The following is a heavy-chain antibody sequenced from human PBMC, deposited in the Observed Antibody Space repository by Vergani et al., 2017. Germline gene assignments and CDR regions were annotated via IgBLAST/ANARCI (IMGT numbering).Heavy chain of an antibody. CDR3: ARDRGVGYYYFGMDV. CDR1: GVSFSSGNYY. J-gene: IGHJ6*02. CDR2: IYTSGST. D-gene: IGHD3-10*01. Sequence: QLQLQESGSGLVKPSQTLSLTCTVSGVSFSSGNYYWTWIRQPAGKGLEWIGRIYTSGSTKYNPSLKCRVTISVDTSKNQFSLKLSSMTAADTAVYYCARDRGVGYYYFGMDVWGQGTTVTVSS. V-gene: IGHV4-61*02.